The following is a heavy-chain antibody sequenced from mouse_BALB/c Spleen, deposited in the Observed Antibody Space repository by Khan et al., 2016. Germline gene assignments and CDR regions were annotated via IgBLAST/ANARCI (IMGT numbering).Heavy chain of an antibody. V-gene: IGHV4-1*02. D-gene: IGHD1-1*02. CDR3: AGSVWYFDV. CDR2: INPDSSTI. J-gene: IGHJ1*01. Sequence: EVELVESGGGLVQPGGSLKLSCAASGFDFSRYWMSWVRQAPGKGLEWIGEINPDSSTINYTPSLKDKFIISRDNAKNTLYLQMSKVRSEDTALYYCAGSVWYFDVWGARTTVTVFS. CDR1: GFDFSRYW.